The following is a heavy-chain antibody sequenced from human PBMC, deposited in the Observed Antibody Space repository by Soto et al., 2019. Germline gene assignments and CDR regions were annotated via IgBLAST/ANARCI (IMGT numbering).Heavy chain of an antibody. J-gene: IGHJ4*02. CDR3: ARPYYYGSGSIGDY. V-gene: IGHV3-30-3*01. D-gene: IGHD3-10*01. CDR2: ISYDGSNK. CDR1: GFTFSSYA. Sequence: GGSLRLSCAASGFTFSSYAMHWVRQAPGKGLEWVAVISYDGSNKYYADSVKGRFTISRDNSKNTLYLQMNSLRAEDTAVYYCARPYYYGSGSIGDYWGQGTLVTVSS.